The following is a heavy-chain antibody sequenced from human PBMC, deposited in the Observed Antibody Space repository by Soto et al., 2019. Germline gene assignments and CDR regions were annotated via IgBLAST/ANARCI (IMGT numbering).Heavy chain of an antibody. J-gene: IGHJ4*02. V-gene: IGHV3-23*01. Sequence: EVQLLESGGGLVQPGGSLRLSCAASGFTFSSYAMSWVSQATGKGLEWVSAISGGTSSTYYADSVKGRFTISRDNSKNTLYLQMNSLRAEDTAVYYCAKERWAAAGTPTLDYWGQGTLVTVSS. CDR1: GFTFSSYA. D-gene: IGHD6-13*01. CDR3: AKERWAAAGTPTLDY. CDR2: ISGGTSST.